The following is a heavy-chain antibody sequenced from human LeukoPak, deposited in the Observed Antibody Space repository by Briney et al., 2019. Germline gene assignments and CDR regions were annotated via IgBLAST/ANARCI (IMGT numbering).Heavy chain of an antibody. CDR2: LSSSGGST. CDR3: ATDLVVVLPAAYDN. D-gene: IGHD2-2*01. Sequence: GGSLRLSCSASGFIFSNYVMSWVRQSPGKGLEWVSTLSSSGGSTYHADSVKGRFTISRDNSKNTLYLQMNSLRAEDTAVYYCATDLVVVLPAAYDNWGQGALVTVSS. V-gene: IGHV3-23*01. J-gene: IGHJ4*02. CDR1: GFIFSNYV.